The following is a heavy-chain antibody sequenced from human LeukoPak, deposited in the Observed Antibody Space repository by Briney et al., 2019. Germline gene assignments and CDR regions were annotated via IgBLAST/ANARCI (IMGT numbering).Heavy chain of an antibody. V-gene: IGHV4-61*02. D-gene: IGHD6-25*01. CDR3: ARSSVNYYYYMDV. Sequence: SETLSLTCTVSGGSISSGSYYWSWIRQPAGKGLEWIGRIYTSGSTNYNPSLKSRVTISVDTSKNQFSLKLSSVTAADTAVYYCARSSVNYYYYMDVWGKGTTVTVSS. CDR2: IYTSGST. CDR1: GGSISSGSYY. J-gene: IGHJ6*03.